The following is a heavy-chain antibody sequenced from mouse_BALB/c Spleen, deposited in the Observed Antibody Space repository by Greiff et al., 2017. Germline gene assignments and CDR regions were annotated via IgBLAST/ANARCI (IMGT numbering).Heavy chain of an antibody. CDR2: IDPENGNT. CDR3: ASLEVRRGFAY. CDR1: GFNIKDYY. J-gene: IGHJ3*01. V-gene: IGHV14-1*02. D-gene: IGHD2-14*01. Sequence: VHVKQSGAELVRPGALVKLSCKASGFNIKDYYMHWVKQRPEQGLEWIGWIDPENGNTIYDPKFQGKASITADTSSNTAYLQLSSLTSEDTAVYYCASLEVRRGFAYWGQGTLVTVSA.